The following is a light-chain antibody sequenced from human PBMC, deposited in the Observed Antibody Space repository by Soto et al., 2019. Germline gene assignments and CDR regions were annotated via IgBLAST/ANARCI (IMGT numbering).Light chain of an antibody. CDR1: QGLKF. CDR3: QQYNSYPWT. V-gene: IGKV1-16*01. J-gene: IGKJ1*01. CDR2: EET. Sequence: DIQMTQSPSSVSASVGDTVTITCRASQGLKFLAWYQQKPGKAPRLLIYEETNLQSGVPQRLSGSGSGTELNLTISRLQPDDFATYYCQQYNSYPWTFGQGTKVDIK.